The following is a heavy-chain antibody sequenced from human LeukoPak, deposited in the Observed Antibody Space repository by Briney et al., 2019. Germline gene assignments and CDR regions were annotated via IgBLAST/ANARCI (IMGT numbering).Heavy chain of an antibody. CDR1: GFSFSNCS. J-gene: IGHJ4*02. D-gene: IGHD3/OR15-3a*01. CDR2: ISSSSTYI. V-gene: IGHV3-21*01. Sequence: PGGSLRLSCAASGFSFSNCSMNWVRQAPGKGLEWVSSISSSSTYIYYADSLEGRFTISRDNVRNSLYLQMNSLRAEDTAVYYCARDWTLNYWGQGTLVTVSS. CDR3: ARDWTLNY.